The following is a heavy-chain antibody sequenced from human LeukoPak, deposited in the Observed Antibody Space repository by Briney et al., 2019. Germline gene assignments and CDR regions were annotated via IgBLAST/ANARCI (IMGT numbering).Heavy chain of an antibody. D-gene: IGHD3-22*01. Sequence: SETLSLTCAVYGGSFSGYYWSWIRQPPGKGLEWIGEINHSGSTNYNPSLKSRVTVSVDTSKNQFSLKLSSVTAADTAVYYCARDFDSSGYYDYWGQGTLVTVSS. CDR2: INHSGST. J-gene: IGHJ4*02. V-gene: IGHV4-34*01. CDR3: ARDFDSSGYYDY. CDR1: GGSFSGYY.